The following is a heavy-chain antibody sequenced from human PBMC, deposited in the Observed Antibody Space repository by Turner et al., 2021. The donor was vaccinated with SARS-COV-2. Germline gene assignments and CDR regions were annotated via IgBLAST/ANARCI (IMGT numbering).Heavy chain of an antibody. Sequence: QVQLHDSGPGLVKPSETPFLTCAVPGGSISIYYWSWIRQPPGKGLEWIGNIHYSGSTNYNPSFKSRVTTSADTSKNQFSLKLSSVTAADPAVYYCARVAYDFWSGYYNGWFDPWGQGTLVTVSS. J-gene: IGHJ5*02. V-gene: IGHV4-59*01. CDR1: GGSISIYY. CDR3: ARVAYDFWSGYYNGWFDP. D-gene: IGHD3-3*01. CDR2: IHYSGST.